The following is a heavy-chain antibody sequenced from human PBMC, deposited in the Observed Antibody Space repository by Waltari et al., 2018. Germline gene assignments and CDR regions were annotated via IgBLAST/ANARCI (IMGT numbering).Heavy chain of an antibody. J-gene: IGHJ3*02. CDR2: IYYSGST. V-gene: IGHV4-31*01. CDR3: ARSAPGAFDI. CDR1: GGSISRGGYY. Sequence: QVQLQESGPGLVKPSQTLSLTCTVSGGSISRGGYYWRWIRQHPGKGLEWIGYIYYSGSTYYNPSLKSLVTISVDTSKNQFSLKLSSVTAADTAVYYCARSAPGAFDIWGQGTMVTVSS.